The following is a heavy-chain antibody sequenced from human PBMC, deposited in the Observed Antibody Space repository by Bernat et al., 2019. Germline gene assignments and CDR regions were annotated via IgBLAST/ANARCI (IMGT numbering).Heavy chain of an antibody. CDR3: ARGITNGGGFDP. CDR2: INHSGST. CDR1: GGSFSGYY. D-gene: IGHD3-16*01. Sequence: QVQLQQWGAGLLKPSETLSLTCAVYGGSFSGYYWSWIRQPPGKGLEWIGEINHSGSTNYNPSLKSRVIISVDTSKNQFSLKLSSVTAADTAVYYCARGITNGGGFDPWGQGTLVTVSS. V-gene: IGHV4-34*01. J-gene: IGHJ5*02.